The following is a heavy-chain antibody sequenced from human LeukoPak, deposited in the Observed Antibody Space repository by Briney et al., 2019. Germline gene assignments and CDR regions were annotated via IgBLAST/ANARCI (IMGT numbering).Heavy chain of an antibody. D-gene: IGHD6-13*01. CDR1: GGTFSSYA. J-gene: IGHJ6*02. CDR3: ARVAAAGTGGPYYYYGMDV. Sequence: ASVKVSCKASGGTFSSYAISWVRQAPGQGLEWMGWINPNSGGTNYAQKFQGRVTMTRDTSISTAYMELSRLRSDDTAVYYCARVAAAGTGGPYYYYGMDVWGQGTTVTVSS. V-gene: IGHV1-2*02. CDR2: INPNSGGT.